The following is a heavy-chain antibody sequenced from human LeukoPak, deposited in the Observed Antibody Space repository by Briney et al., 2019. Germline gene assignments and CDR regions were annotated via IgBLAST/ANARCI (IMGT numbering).Heavy chain of an antibody. D-gene: IGHD2-15*01. CDR2: ISYDGSNK. CDR1: GFTFSSYA. V-gene: IGHV3-30-3*01. J-gene: IGHJ5*02. CDR3: AKGVVAARYWFDP. Sequence: GSLRLSCAASGFTFSSYAMHWVRQAPGKGLEWVAVISYDGSNKYYADSVKGRFTISRDNSKNTLYLQMNSLRAEDTAVYYCAKGVVAARYWFDPWGQGTLVTVSS.